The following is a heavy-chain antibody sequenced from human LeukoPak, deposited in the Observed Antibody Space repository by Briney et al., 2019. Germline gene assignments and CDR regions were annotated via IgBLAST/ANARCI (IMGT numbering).Heavy chain of an antibody. V-gene: IGHV3-23*01. CDR3: ARGTGLRTGAFDI. D-gene: IGHD2-8*02. CDR1: GFIFSRHA. Sequence: PGGSLRLSCAASGFIFSRHAMTWVRQAPGKGLEWVSGISDSGDYTDYADSVKGRFTISRDNFKNTLSLQMNSLRAEDTAVYYCARGTGLRTGAFDIWGRGTMVTVSS. CDR2: ISDSGDYT. J-gene: IGHJ3*02.